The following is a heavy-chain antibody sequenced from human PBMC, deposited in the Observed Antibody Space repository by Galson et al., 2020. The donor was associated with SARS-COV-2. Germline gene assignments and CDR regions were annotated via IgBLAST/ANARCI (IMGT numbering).Heavy chain of an antibody. CDR1: GFTFSSYG. J-gene: IGHJ4*02. V-gene: IGHV3-30*03. CDR2: ISYDGSKT. Sequence: QAGGSLRLSCAASGFTFSSYGMHWVRQAPGKGLEWVAVISYDGSKTYYADSVKGRFTISRDNSKNTLYLQMNSLRVEDTALYYCARAGYGGGGAVVTAIDYWGQGTLVTVSS. D-gene: IGHD2-21*02. CDR3: ARAGYGGGGAVVTAIDY.